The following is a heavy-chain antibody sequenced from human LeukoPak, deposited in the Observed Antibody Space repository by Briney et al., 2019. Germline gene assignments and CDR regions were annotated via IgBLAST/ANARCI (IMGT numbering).Heavy chain of an antibody. CDR2: IIPILGIA. J-gene: IGHJ4*02. CDR1: GGILSSYA. Sequence: SVKVSCKASGGILSSYAISWVRQAPGQGLEWMGRIIPILGIANYAQKFQGRVTITADKSTSTAYMDLSSLRSEDTAVYYCARDLPPYYFDYWGQGTLVTVSS. V-gene: IGHV1-69*04. CDR3: ARDLPPYYFDY.